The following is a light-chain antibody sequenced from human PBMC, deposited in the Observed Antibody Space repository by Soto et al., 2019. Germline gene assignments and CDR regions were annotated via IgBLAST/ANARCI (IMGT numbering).Light chain of an antibody. Sequence: DMEMTQSPSSLSASVGDRVTITCRASQSISNYLNWYQHKPGKVPKLLIYAASSLQSGVPTRFSGSVSGTDFTITINSLQPEDFATYYCQQSYGTPLTFGGGTKIEIK. V-gene: IGKV1-39*01. CDR1: QSISNY. CDR2: AAS. J-gene: IGKJ4*01. CDR3: QQSYGTPLT.